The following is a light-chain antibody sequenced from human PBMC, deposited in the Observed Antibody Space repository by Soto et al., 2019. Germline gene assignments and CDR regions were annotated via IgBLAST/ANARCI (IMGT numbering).Light chain of an antibody. Sequence: QSVLPQPASVSAAPVQKVTISCSGSSSNIGNNYVSWYQQLPGTAPKLLIYENNKRPSGIPDRFSGSKSGTSATLGITGLQTGDEADYYCGTWDSSLSASIFGTGTKVTVL. CDR2: ENN. V-gene: IGLV1-51*02. J-gene: IGLJ1*01. CDR3: GTWDSSLSASI. CDR1: SSNIGNNY.